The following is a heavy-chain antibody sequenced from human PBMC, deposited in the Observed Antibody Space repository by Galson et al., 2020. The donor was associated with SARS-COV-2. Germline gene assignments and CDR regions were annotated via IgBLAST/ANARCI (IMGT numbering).Heavy chain of an antibody. J-gene: IGHJ3*02. CDR2: ISYDGTNS. D-gene: IGHD3-10*01. V-gene: IGHV3-30*10. Sequence: GESLKISCAASGFTFNRYAMHWVRQAPGKGLEWVAVISYDGTNSYHTDSVKGRFTISRDNSRNTVYLQMSSLRAEDTAVFYCATMDGGQFSGGAFDIWGQGTMVTVSS. CDR1: GFTFNRYA. CDR3: ATMDGGQFSGGAFDI.